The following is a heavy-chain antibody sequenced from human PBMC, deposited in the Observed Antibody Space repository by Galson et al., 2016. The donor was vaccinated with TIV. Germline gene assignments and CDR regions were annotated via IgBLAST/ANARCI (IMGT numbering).Heavy chain of an antibody. J-gene: IGHJ3*02. V-gene: IGHV3-7*01. Sequence: SLRLSCAASGFTFSSYDMHWVRQAPGKGLEWVANIKQDGSEKHYVDSVKGRFTISRDNAKNSLYLQMNSLRAEDTAVYYCARNNWNYEGAFDIWGQGTMVTVSS. CDR2: IKQDGSEK. D-gene: IGHD1-7*01. CDR3: ARNNWNYEGAFDI. CDR1: GFTFSSYD.